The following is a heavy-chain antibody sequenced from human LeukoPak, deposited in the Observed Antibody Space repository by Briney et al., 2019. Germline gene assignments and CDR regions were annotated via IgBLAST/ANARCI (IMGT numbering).Heavy chain of an antibody. J-gene: IGHJ6*02. CDR1: GGSVNSADHY. CDR3: ARDTLPNTTFGVPSPNGHVMDV. D-gene: IGHD3-3*01. CDR2: IYYSGTT. Sequence: SQTLSLTCTVSGGSVNSADHYWSWIRQPPGKGLEWVGYIYYSGTTYYNPSLMSRVATSIDTPKNQFSLKLSSVTAADTAVYFCARDTLPNTTFGVPSPNGHVMDVWGQGTTVTVSS. V-gene: IGHV4-30-4*01.